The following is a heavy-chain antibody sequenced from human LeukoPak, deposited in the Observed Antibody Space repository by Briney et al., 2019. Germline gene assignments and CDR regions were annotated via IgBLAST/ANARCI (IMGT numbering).Heavy chain of an antibody. CDR2: MNLDGSVT. Sequence: GGSLRLSCEASGFTFSASWMYWVSQPPGKGMVWVSRMNLDGSVTSYADSVEGRFTISRDNAKNTLYLQMDSVRADDTAIYYCARDSHLSRLLDYWGQGTPVTVSS. CDR1: GFTFSASW. CDR3: ARDSHLSRLLDY. V-gene: IGHV3-74*01. J-gene: IGHJ4*02.